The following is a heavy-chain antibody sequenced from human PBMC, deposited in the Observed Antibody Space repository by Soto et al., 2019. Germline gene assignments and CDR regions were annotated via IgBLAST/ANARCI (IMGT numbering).Heavy chain of an antibody. Sequence: EVQLVESGGGLVKPGGSLRLSCAASGFTFSSYRMKWVRQAPGQGLEGVSSSSSSRSYIYYADSVNGRFTISRDNAKKSPYPPMNSLRAEDTTVYYCATGLHCSGGSCVFDYGGQGTLVTVSS. CDR1: GFTFSSYR. CDR3: ATGLHCSGGSCVFDY. J-gene: IGHJ4*02. CDR2: SSSSRSYI. D-gene: IGHD2-15*01. V-gene: IGHV3-21*01.